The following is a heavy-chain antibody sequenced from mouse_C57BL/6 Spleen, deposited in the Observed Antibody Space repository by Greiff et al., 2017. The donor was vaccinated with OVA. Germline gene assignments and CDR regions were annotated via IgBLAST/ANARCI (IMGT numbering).Heavy chain of an antibody. CDR3: ARNYYGSSYYAMDY. J-gene: IGHJ4*01. CDR1: GFSLTSYA. D-gene: IGHD1-1*01. V-gene: IGHV2-9-1*01. CDR2: IWTGGGT. Sequence: VKVEESGPGLVAPSQSLSITCTVSGFSLTSYAISWVRQPPGKGLEWLGVIWTGGGTNYNSALKSRLSISKDNSKSQVFLKMNSLQTDDTARYYGARNYYGSSYYAMDYWGQGTSVTVSS.